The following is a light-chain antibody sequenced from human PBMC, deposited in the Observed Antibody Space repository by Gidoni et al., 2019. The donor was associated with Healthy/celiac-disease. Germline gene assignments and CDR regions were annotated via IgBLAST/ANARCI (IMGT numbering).Light chain of an antibody. Sequence: DIVITQSPDSLALSLGERATINCTSSQSLLYSSNNKNYLAWYQQKPGQPPKLLIYRAATRESVVPDRFSGSGSGTDFTLTISSLQAEDVAVYYCQQYYSTPCSFGQGTKLEIK. CDR3: QQYYSTPCS. J-gene: IGKJ2*04. V-gene: IGKV4-1*01. CDR1: QSLLYSSNNKNY. CDR2: RAA.